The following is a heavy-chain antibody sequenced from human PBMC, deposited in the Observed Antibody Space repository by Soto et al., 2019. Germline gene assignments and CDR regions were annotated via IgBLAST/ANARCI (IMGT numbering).Heavy chain of an antibody. J-gene: IGHJ6*02. D-gene: IGHD6-19*01. CDR3: ARLYPGSGWPYHYYGMDV. V-gene: IGHV3-7*01. CDR1: GFTFSSYW. Sequence: EVQLVESGGGLVQPGGSLRLSCAASGFTFSSYWMSWVRQAPGKGLEWVANIKQDGSEKYYVDSVKGRFTISRDNAKNSLYLQMNSLRAEDTAVYYCARLYPGSGWPYHYYGMDVWGQGTTVTVSS. CDR2: IKQDGSEK.